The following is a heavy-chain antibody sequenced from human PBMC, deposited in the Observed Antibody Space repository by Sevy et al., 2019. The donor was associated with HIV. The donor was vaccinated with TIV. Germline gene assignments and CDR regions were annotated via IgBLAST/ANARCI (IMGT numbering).Heavy chain of an antibody. CDR3: ARGGGIYYDSRGFHPQYYFDS. D-gene: IGHD3-22*01. J-gene: IGHJ4*02. CDR1: GGSINSFF. V-gene: IGHV4-59*01. CDR2: VYDSGNS. Sequence: SETLSLTCAVSGGSINSFFWSWIRQSPGKGLEWIGYVYDSGNSEDNPSLRSRVTISVDTSKKQFSLKLSSVTAADTAVYYFARGGGIYYDSRGFHPQYYFDSWGQGTLVTVSS.